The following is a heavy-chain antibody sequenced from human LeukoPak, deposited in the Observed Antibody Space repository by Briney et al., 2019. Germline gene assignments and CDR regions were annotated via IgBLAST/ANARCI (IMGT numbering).Heavy chain of an antibody. CDR2: MNPNSGNT. CDR1: GYTFTGYD. D-gene: IGHD2-15*01. V-gene: IGHV1-8*01. CDR3: AVPTLQDAFDI. J-gene: IGHJ3*02. Sequence: ASVKVSCRASGYTFTGYDINWVRQATGQGLEWMGWMNPNSGNTGYAQKFQGRVTMTRNTSISTAYMELSSLRSEDTAVYYCAVPTLQDAFDIWRQGTMVTVSS.